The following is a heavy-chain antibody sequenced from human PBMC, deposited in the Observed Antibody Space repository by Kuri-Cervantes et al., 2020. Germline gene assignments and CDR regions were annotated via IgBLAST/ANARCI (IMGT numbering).Heavy chain of an antibody. D-gene: IGHD1-26*01. Sequence: GGSLRLSCAASGFTFSSYSMNWVRQAPGKGLEWVSYISSSGSTIYYADSVKGRFTISRDNAKNSLYLQMNSLRAEDTAVYYCARGALQWELLTGYFDYWGQGTLVTVSS. CDR3: ARGALQWELLTGYFDY. V-gene: IGHV3-48*04. CDR1: GFTFSSYS. J-gene: IGHJ4*02. CDR2: ISSSGSTI.